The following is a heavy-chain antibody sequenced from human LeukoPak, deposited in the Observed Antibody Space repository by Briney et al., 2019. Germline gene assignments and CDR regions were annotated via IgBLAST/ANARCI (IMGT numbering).Heavy chain of an antibody. V-gene: IGHV3-48*01. J-gene: IGHJ4*02. CDR1: GFTFISYS. CDR2: ISSSSSTI. D-gene: IGHD2-15*01. Sequence: PGGSLRLSCAASGFTFISYSMNWVRQAPGKGLEWVSYISSSSSTIYYADSVKGRFTISRDNAKNSLYLQMNSLRAEDTAVYYCARDRGPYCSGGSCYNYWGQGTLVTVSS. CDR3: ARDRGPYCSGGSCYNY.